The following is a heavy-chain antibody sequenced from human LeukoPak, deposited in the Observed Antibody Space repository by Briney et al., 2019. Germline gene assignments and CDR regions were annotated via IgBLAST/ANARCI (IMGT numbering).Heavy chain of an antibody. CDR1: GFTFSSYS. D-gene: IGHD6-13*01. CDR2: ISSGSYHI. J-gene: IGHJ5*02. V-gene: IGHV3-21*01. CDR3: AGSSSWYGWFDP. Sequence: GGSLRLSCADSGFTFSSYSMNWVRQAPGKGLEWVSSISSGSYHIYYADAVKGRFTISRDNAKNSLYLQMNSLRAEDTAVYYCAGSSSWYGWFDPWGQGTLVPVSS.